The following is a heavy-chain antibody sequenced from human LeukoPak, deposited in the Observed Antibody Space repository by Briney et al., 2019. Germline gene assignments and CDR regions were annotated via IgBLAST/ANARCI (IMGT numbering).Heavy chain of an antibody. CDR2: IYYSGST. D-gene: IGHD4-17*01. CDR1: GGSISSYY. J-gene: IGHJ4*02. Sequence: SETLSLTCTVSGGSISSYYWSWIRQPPGKGRAWMGYIYYSGSTNYNPSLKSRVSISVDTSKNQFSLKLSSVTAADTAVYYCAGEDYGDFHFDYWGQGTLVTVSS. V-gene: IGHV4-59*01. CDR3: AGEDYGDFHFDY.